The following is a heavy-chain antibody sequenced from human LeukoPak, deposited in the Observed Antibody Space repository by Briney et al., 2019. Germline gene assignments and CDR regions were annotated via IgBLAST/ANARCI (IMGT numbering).Heavy chain of an antibody. CDR3: ARAKVTMIVVVITKYAFDI. Sequence: ASETLSLACTVSGGSISSSSYYWGWIRQPPGKGLEWIGSIYYSGSTYYNPSLKSRVTISVDTSKNQFSLKLSSVTAADTAVYYCARAKVTMIVVVITKYAFDIRGQGTMVTASP. CDR2: IYYSGST. CDR1: GGSISSSSYY. J-gene: IGHJ3*02. V-gene: IGHV4-39*07. D-gene: IGHD3-22*01.